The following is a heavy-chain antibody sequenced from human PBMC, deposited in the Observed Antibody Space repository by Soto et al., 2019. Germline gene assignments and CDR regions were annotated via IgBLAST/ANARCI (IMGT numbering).Heavy chain of an antibody. Sequence: EVQLVKSGGGLVQPGGSLRLSCAASGFTFSSYWMHWVRQAPGKGLVWVSRINSDGSSTSYADSVKGRFTISRDNAKNTLYLQMNSLRAEDTAVYYCARGSFASDFWSGTFDYWGQGTLVTVSS. CDR1: GFTFSSYW. J-gene: IGHJ4*02. V-gene: IGHV3-74*01. CDR3: ARGSFASDFWSGTFDY. CDR2: INSDGSST. D-gene: IGHD3-3*01.